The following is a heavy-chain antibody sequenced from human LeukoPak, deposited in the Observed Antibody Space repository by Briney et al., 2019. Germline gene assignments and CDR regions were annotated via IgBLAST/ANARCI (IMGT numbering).Heavy chain of an antibody. CDR2: IHSSGSA. CDR3: ARDILDVGATHYFDY. V-gene: IGHV4-59*01. CDR1: GGSISPYY. J-gene: IGHJ4*02. D-gene: IGHD1-26*01. Sequence: SETLSLTCTVSGGSISPYYWSWIRQPPGKGLEYIGQIHSSGSANYNPSLKSRVAMSLDASKNQFSLTVSSVTAADTAIYYCARDILDVGATHYFDYWGQGSLLTVSS.